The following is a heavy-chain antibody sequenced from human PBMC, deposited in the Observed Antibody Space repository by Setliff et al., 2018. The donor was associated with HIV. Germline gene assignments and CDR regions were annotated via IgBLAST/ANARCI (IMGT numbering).Heavy chain of an antibody. D-gene: IGHD3-22*01. J-gene: IGHJ5*02. Sequence: SETLSLTCAVYGGSFSDYYWSWIRQPPGKGLEWIGYIYYSRTSSYENFFHTGTTKYNPSLESRVTISQDTSKNQFSLRLSSVTAADTAVYYCASYFYDSSGYYYSNFFDPWGQGTLVTVSS. V-gene: IGHV4-59*01. CDR1: GGSFSDYY. CDR3: ASYFYDSSGYYYSNFFDP. CDR2: IYYSRTSSYENFFHTGTT.